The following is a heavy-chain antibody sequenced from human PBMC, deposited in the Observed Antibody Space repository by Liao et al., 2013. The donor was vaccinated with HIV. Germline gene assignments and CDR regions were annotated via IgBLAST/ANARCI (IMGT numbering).Heavy chain of an antibody. V-gene: IGHV4-30-4*08. D-gene: IGHD4-17*01. CDR1: GGSISSGDYH. CDR2: IYYSGNT. CDR3: ARGSTDLMTTALGH. Sequence: QVQLQESGPGLVKPSQTLSLTCTVSGGSISSGDYHWNWIRQSPGKGLEWIGYIYYSGNTYYNPSLKSRVTISLDTSKNQFSLKLSSVTAADTAVYYCARGSTDLMTTALGHWGQGTLVTVSS. J-gene: IGHJ1*01.